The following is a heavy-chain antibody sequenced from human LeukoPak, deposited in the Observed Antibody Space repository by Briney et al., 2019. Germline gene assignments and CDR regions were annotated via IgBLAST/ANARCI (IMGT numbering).Heavy chain of an antibody. CDR1: GGSISSGSYY. D-gene: IGHD1-26*01. Sequence: PSQTLSLTCTVSGGSISSGSYYWSWIRQPAGKGLEWIGRIYTSGSTNYNPSLKSRVTISVDTSKNQFSLELNSVTPADTAVYYCARGGNYWPQWWFDSWGRGTLVSVSS. V-gene: IGHV4-61*02. CDR3: ARGGNYWPQWWFDS. J-gene: IGHJ5*01. CDR2: IYTSGST.